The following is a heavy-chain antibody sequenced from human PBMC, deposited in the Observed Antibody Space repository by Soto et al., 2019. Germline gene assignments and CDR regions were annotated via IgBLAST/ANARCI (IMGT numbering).Heavy chain of an antibody. Sequence: QVQLVQSGAEVKKPGSSVKVSCKASGGTLSRSAISWVRQAPGQGLEWMGGIIPIFGPAIYAQKFRGRVRVIAHESTRTASMEMSSLRCEDRAVYYCGAGSSWTKVESWGQGTLGSVAS. CDR3: GAGSSWTKVES. D-gene: IGHD6-13*01. CDR2: IIPIFGPA. V-gene: IGHV1-69*01. J-gene: IGHJ4*02. CDR1: GGTLSRSA.